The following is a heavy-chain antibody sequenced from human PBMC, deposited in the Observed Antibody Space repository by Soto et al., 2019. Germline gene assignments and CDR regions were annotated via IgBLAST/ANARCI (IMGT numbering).Heavy chain of an antibody. Sequence: PSETLSLTCTVSGGSISSYYGSWIRQPPGKGLEWIGYIYYSGSTNYNPSLKSRVTISVDTSKNQFSLKLSSVTASVTSVYYCARHQIPWGSNWFDPWGQGTLVTVS. CDR2: IYYSGST. CDR1: GGSISSYY. D-gene: IGHD3-16*01. CDR3: ARHQIPWGSNWFDP. J-gene: IGHJ5*02. V-gene: IGHV4-59*08.